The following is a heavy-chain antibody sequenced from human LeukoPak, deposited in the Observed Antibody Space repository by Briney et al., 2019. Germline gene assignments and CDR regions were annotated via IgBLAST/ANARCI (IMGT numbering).Heavy chain of an antibody. Sequence: SQTLSLTCAISGDSVSSNTATWNWVRQSPSRGLEWLGRTYYRSKWFYEYALSVKSRITINPDTSKSQFSLQLNSVTPEDTAVYYCARDTVAGNYFGYWGQGTLVTVSS. CDR1: GDSVSSNTAT. CDR3: ARDTVAGNYFGY. J-gene: IGHJ4*02. CDR2: TYYRSKWFY. D-gene: IGHD6-19*01. V-gene: IGHV6-1*01.